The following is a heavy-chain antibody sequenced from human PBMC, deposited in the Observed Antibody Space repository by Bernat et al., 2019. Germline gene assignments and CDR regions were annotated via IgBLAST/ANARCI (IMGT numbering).Heavy chain of an antibody. Sequence: QVQLVQSGAEVKKLGSSVKVSCKASGGTFSRFAINWVRQAPGQGLEWMGGIIPIFGTPNYAQKFQGTVTITADESTSTAYMALSGLRSEDTAVYYCARGSSDCSSLSCPYDYWGQGTLVTVSS. D-gene: IGHD2-2*01. CDR3: ARGSSDCSSLSCPYDY. V-gene: IGHV1-69*01. CDR1: GGTFSRFA. CDR2: IIPIFGTP. J-gene: IGHJ4*02.